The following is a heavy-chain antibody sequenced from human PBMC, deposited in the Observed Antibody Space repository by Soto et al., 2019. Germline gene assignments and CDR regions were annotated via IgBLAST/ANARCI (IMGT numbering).Heavy chain of an antibody. CDR1: GGSVTSRNW. Sequence: QVQLQESGPGLVQPAGTLSLTCTVSGGSVTSRNWWIWVRQPPGKGLEWIGAIHHSGTTDYNPSLKSRATISVDKSKNHFSLRLTSVTAADTALYYGARQELERDWFDPWGQGTLVSVSS. D-gene: IGHD1-1*01. CDR3: ARQELERDWFDP. V-gene: IGHV4-4*02. J-gene: IGHJ5*02. CDR2: IHHSGTT.